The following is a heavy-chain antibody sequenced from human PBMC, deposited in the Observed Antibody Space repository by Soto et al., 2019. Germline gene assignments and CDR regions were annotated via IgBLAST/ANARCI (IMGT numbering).Heavy chain of an antibody. CDR3: TRWVVGAADAFDI. CDR1: GDTISTGGYT. CDR2: TYHSGNT. D-gene: IGHD1-26*01. Sequence: SETLSLTCDVSGDTISTGGYTWAWIRQPPGKGLEWIGYTYHSGNTIYNPSLKSRVIISVDMSQNQFSLNLNYVTAADTAVYYCTRWVVGAADAFDIWGQGTMVTVS. J-gene: IGHJ3*02. V-gene: IGHV4-30-2*01.